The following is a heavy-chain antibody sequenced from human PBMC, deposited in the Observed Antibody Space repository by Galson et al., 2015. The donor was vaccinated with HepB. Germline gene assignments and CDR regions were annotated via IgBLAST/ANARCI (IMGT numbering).Heavy chain of an antibody. CDR1: GGSFSGYY. Sequence: ETLSLTCAVYGGSFSGYYWSWIRQPPGKGLEWIGEINHSGGTNYNPSLKSRVTISVDTSKNQFSLKLSSVTAADTAVYYCARGPRVVVYYYYGMDVWGQGTTVTVSS. CDR2: INHSGGT. J-gene: IGHJ6*02. CDR3: ARGPRVVVYYYYGMDV. V-gene: IGHV4-34*01. D-gene: IGHD2-15*01.